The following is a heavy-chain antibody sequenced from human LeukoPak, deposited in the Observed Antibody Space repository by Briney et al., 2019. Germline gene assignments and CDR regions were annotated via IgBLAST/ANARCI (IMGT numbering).Heavy chain of an antibody. Sequence: GGPLRLSCAASGFTFSSYGMHWVRQAPGKGLEWVAVISYDGSNKYYADSVKGRFTISRDNSKNTLYLQMNSLRAEDTAVYYCARVPGIAVALHFDYWGQGTLVTVSS. V-gene: IGHV3-30*03. CDR2: ISYDGSNK. D-gene: IGHD6-19*01. J-gene: IGHJ4*02. CDR1: GFTFSSYG. CDR3: ARVPGIAVALHFDY.